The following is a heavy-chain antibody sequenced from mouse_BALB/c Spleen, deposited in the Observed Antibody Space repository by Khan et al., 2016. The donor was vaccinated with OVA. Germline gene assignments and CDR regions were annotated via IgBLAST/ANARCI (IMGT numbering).Heavy chain of an antibody. CDR3: ARIFIGTADYAMDY. Sequence: QIQLVQSGPGLVQPSQSLSITCTVSGFSLTSYGVHWVRQSPGKGLEWLGVIWSGGSTDYNAAFISRLSISKDNSKSQVFFKMNSLQATDTAIYSGARIFIGTADYAMDYWGQGTSVTVSA. CDR1: GFSLTSYG. J-gene: IGHJ4*01. D-gene: IGHD2-14*01. CDR2: IWSGGST. V-gene: IGHV2-2*02.